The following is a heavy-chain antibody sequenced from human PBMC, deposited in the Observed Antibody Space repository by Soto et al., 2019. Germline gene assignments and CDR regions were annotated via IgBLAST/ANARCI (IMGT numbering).Heavy chain of an antibody. CDR3: AKLRVGPFYFDY. V-gene: IGHV3-23*01. Sequence: GGSLRLSCAASGFTFSSYAMSWVRQAPGKGLEWVSAISGSGGSTYYADSVKDRFTISRDNSKNTLYLQMNSLRAEDTAVYYCAKLRVGPFYFDYWGQGTLVTVSS. D-gene: IGHD1-26*01. CDR2: ISGSGGST. J-gene: IGHJ4*02. CDR1: GFTFSSYA.